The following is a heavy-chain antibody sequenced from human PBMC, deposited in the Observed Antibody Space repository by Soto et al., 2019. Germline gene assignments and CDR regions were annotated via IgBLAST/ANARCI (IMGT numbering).Heavy chain of an antibody. J-gene: IGHJ6*02. V-gene: IGHV3-33*01. CDR1: GFTFSSYG. D-gene: IGHD5-12*01. Sequence: GGSLRLSCAASGFTFSSYGMHWVRQAPGKGLEWVAVIWYDGSNKYYADSVKGRFTISRDNSKNTLYLQMNSLRAEDTAVYYCAREGYSGYDRIDYYYGMDVPGQATTVTVAS. CDR3: AREGYSGYDRIDYYYGMDV. CDR2: IWYDGSNK.